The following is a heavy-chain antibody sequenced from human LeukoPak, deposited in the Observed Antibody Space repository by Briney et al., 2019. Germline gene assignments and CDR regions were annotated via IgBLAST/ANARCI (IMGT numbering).Heavy chain of an antibody. Sequence: SETLSLTCTVSGGSISGGSYYWSWIRQPAGKGLEWIGRIYTSGSTNYNPSLKSRVTISVDTSKNQFSLKLSSVTAADTAVYYCASSLIGCGGGCYLRWFDPWGQGTLVTVSS. CDR2: IYTSGST. J-gene: IGHJ5*02. D-gene: IGHD2-21*02. CDR1: GGSISGGSYY. V-gene: IGHV4-61*02. CDR3: ASSLIGCGGGCYLRWFDP.